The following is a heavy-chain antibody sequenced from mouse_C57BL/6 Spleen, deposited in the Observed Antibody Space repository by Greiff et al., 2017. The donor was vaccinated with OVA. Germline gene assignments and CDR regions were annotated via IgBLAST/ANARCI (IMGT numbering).Heavy chain of an antibody. J-gene: IGHJ2*01. V-gene: IGHV1-64*01. CDR1: GYTFTSYW. D-gene: IGHD2-2*01. CDR3: ARAYGYDRYFDY. Sequence: QVQLQQPGAELVKPGASVKLSCTASGYTFTSYWMHWVKQRPGQGLEWIGMIHPNSGSTNYNEKFKSKATLTVDKSSSTAYMQLSSLTSEDSAVYYCARAYGYDRYFDYWGQGTTLTVSS. CDR2: IHPNSGST.